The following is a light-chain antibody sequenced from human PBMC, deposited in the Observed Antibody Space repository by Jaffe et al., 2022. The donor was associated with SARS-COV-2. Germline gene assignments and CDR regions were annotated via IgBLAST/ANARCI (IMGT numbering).Light chain of an antibody. V-gene: IGKV1-9*01. CDR1: QGISTN. J-gene: IGKJ3*01. CDR2: SAS. Sequence: DIQLTQSPSFLSASVRDRVTITCRTSQGISTNLAWYQQKPGKAPKLLIYSASTLQSGVPSRFSGSGSGTEFTLTISSLQPEDFATYYCQQLNSFPPFTFGPGTTVDIK. CDR3: QQLNSFPPFT.